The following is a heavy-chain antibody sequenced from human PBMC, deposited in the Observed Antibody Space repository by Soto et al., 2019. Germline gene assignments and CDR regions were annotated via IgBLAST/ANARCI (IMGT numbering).Heavy chain of an antibody. D-gene: IGHD6-13*01. CDR3: ARLPRPTHHVDSSSWYYFDY. V-gene: IGHV4-59*08. Sequence: SETLSLTCTVSGGSISSYYWSWIRQPPGKGLEWIGYIYYSGSTNYNPSLKSRVTISVDTSKNQFSLKLGSVTAAATAVYYCARLPRPTHHVDSSSWYYFDYWGQGTLVTVSS. CDR1: GGSISSYY. CDR2: IYYSGST. J-gene: IGHJ4*02.